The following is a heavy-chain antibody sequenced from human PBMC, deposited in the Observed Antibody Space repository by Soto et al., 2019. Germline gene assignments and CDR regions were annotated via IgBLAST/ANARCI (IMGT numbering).Heavy chain of an antibody. CDR2: ISSSSSTI. CDR3: ARDGYSYGYKYYYYGMDV. V-gene: IGHV3-48*02. J-gene: IGHJ6*02. CDR1: GFTFSSYS. D-gene: IGHD5-18*01. Sequence: GGSLRLSCAASGFTFSSYSMNWVRQAPGKGLEWVSYISSSSSTIYYADSVKGRFTISRDNAKNSLYLQMNSLRDEDTAVYYCARDGYSYGYKYYYYGMDVWGQGTTVTVSS.